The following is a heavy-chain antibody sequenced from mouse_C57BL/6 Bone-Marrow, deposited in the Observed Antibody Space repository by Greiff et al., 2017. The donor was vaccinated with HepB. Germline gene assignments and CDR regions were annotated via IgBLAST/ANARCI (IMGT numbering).Heavy chain of an antibody. D-gene: IGHD2-2*01. CDR2: IYPSDSET. Sequence: QVQLQQPGAELVRPGSSVKLSCKASGYTFTSYWMDWVKQRPGQGLEWIGNIYPSDSETHYNQKFKDKATLTVDKSSSTAYMQLSSLTSEDSAVYYCARDGYDDFHYFDYWGQGTTLTVSS. CDR1: GYTFTSYW. J-gene: IGHJ2*01. CDR3: ARDGYDDFHYFDY. V-gene: IGHV1-61*01.